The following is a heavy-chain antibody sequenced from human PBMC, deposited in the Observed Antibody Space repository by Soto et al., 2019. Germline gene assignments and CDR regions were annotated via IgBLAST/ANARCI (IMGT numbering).Heavy chain of an antibody. CDR3: ARSVDTAMGYYFVY. V-gene: IGHV1-69*01. J-gene: IGHJ4*02. CDR2: IIPIFGTA. D-gene: IGHD5-18*01. CDR1: GGTFSSYA. Sequence: QVQLVQSGAEVTKPGSSVKVSCKASGGTFSSYAISWVRQAPGQGLEWMGGIIPIFGTANYAQKFQGRVTITANESTSTAYMGLSSLRSEETAVYYCARSVDTAMGYYFVYWGQGTLVTVSS.